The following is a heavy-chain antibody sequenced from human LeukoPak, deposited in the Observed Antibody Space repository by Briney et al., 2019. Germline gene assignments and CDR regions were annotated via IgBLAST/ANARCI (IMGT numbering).Heavy chain of an antibody. V-gene: IGHV3-20*04. J-gene: IGHJ3*02. CDR3: ARPGLVYYYDTSGYFSDAFDI. Sequence: PGGSLRLSCAAPGFTFDDYGMSWVRQAPGKGLGWVAGINWNGGNTGYADSLKGRITISRDNAKNSLYLQVNSLRAEDTAFYYCARPGLVYYYDTSGYFSDAFDIWGQGTMVTVSS. CDR1: GFTFDDYG. CDR2: INWNGGNT. D-gene: IGHD3-22*01.